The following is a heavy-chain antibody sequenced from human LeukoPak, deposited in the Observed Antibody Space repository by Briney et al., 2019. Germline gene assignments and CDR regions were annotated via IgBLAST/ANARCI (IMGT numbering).Heavy chain of an antibody. CDR1: GLTFSTDS. Sequence: PGGSLRLSCAASGLTFSTDSMNCVRQAPGKGLEWVSSISSSSSYIYYADSVKGRFTISRDNAKNSLYLQMNSLRAEDTAVYYCARDASAAPQSRSFDYWGQGTLVTVSS. CDR2: ISSSSSYI. CDR3: ARDASAAPQSRSFDY. V-gene: IGHV3-21*01. D-gene: IGHD4-11*01. J-gene: IGHJ4*02.